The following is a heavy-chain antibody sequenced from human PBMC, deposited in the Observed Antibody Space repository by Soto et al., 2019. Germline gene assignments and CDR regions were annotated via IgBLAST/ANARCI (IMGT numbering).Heavy chain of an antibody. V-gene: IGHV1-18*01. CDR2: ISAYNGNT. CDR1: GYTFTSYG. CDR3: ARDRGTREYYDFWNGYYYYYYGMDV. D-gene: IGHD3-3*01. Sequence: ASVKVSCKASGYTFTSYGISWVRQAPGQGLEWMGWISAYNGNTNYAQKLQGRVTMTTDTSTSTAYMELRSLRSDDTAVYYCARDRGTREYYDFWNGYYYYYYGMDVWGQGTTVTVSS. J-gene: IGHJ6*02.